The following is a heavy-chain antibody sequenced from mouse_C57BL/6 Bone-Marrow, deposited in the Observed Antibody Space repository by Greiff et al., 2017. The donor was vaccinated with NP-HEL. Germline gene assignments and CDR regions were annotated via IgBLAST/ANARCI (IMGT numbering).Heavy chain of an antibody. J-gene: IGHJ2*01. CDR1: GYTFTSYW. V-gene: IGHV1-50*01. Sequence: VQLQQSGAELVKPGASVKLSCKASGYTFTSYWMQWVKQRPGQGLEWIGEIDPSDSYTNYNQKFKGKATLTVDTSSSTAYMQLSSLTSEDSAVYYCARERLRLYFDYWGQGTTLTVSS. D-gene: IGHD2-4*01. CDR3: ARERLRLYFDY. CDR2: IDPSDSYT.